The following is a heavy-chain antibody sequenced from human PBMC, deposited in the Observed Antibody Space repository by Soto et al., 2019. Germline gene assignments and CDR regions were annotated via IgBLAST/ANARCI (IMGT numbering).Heavy chain of an antibody. Sequence: GGSLRLSCTASEFTFGDYAMSWVRQAPGKGLEWVGFIRSKAYGGTTEYAASVKGRFTISRDDSKSIAYLQMNSLKTEDTAVYYCTRPRWFGEYYFDYWGQGTLVTVSS. D-gene: IGHD3-10*01. J-gene: IGHJ4*02. CDR3: TRPRWFGEYYFDY. CDR1: EFTFGDYA. V-gene: IGHV3-49*04. CDR2: IRSKAYGGTT.